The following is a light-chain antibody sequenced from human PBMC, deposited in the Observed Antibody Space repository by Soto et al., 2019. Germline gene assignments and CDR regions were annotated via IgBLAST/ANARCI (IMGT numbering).Light chain of an antibody. V-gene: IGKV4-1*01. J-gene: IGKJ4*01. CDR1: QSVLYSTNNKNY. CDR3: QQYYVTPLT. CDR2: WAA. Sequence: DIVMTQSPDSLAVSLGERATINCKSSQSVLYSTNNKNYLAWYQQKPGQPPKLLIYWAATRESGVPDRFSGSGSGTALTLTISSLQAEDVAVYYCQQYYVTPLTCGGGTKVEIK.